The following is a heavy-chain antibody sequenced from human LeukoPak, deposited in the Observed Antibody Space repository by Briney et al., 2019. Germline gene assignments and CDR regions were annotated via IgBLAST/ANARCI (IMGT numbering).Heavy chain of an antibody. V-gene: IGHV3-9*01. CDR2: INWNSGSI. D-gene: IGHD4-17*01. CDR1: GFTFDDYA. CDR3: AKDMEDYGDYGHFDY. Sequence: PGRSLRLSCAASGFTFDDYAMHWVRQAPGKGLEWVSGINWNSGSIGYADSVKGRFTISRDNAKNSLYLQMNSLRAEDTALYYCAKDMEDYGDYGHFDYWGQGTLVTVSS. J-gene: IGHJ4*02.